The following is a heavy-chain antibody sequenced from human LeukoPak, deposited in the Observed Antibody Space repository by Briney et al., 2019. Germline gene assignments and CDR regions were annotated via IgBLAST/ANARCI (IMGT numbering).Heavy chain of an antibody. CDR3: AIPRGSGYYSRYYFDY. J-gene: IGHJ4*02. D-gene: IGHD3-22*01. CDR1: GGSFSGYY. V-gene: IGHV4-34*01. Sequence: PSETLSLTCAVYGGSFSGYYWSWIRQPPGKGLEWIGEINRSGSTNYNPSLKSRVTISVDTSKNQFSLKLSSVTAADTAVYYCAIPRGSGYYSRYYFDYWGQGTLVTVSS. CDR2: INRSGST.